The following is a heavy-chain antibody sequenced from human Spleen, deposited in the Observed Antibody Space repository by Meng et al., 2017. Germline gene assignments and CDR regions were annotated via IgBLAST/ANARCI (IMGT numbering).Heavy chain of an antibody. V-gene: IGHV3-74*03. Sequence: GESLKISCAASGFTFDDYAMHWVRQTPGEGLVWVSRINTDASSTTYADSVKGRFTISRDDAKNTVYLQMNSLRAEDTAVYYCARDADWVIFDHWGQGALVTVSS. J-gene: IGHJ4*02. CDR3: ARDADWVIFDH. D-gene: IGHD3-9*01. CDR1: GFTFDDYA. CDR2: INTDASST.